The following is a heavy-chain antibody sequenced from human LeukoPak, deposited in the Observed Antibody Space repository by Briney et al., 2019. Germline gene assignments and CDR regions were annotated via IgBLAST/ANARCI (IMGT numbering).Heavy chain of an antibody. V-gene: IGHV3-48*04. J-gene: IGHJ6*02. CDR1: GLTFSSYS. CDR3: ARGPLGPYSSSWYSDYYYGMDV. Sequence: PGGSLRLSCAASGLTFSSYSMNWVRQAPGKGLEWVSYISSSSSSTIYYADSVKGRFTISRDNAKNSLYLQMNSLRAEDTAVYYCARGPLGPYSSSWYSDYYYGMDVWGQGTTVTVSS. D-gene: IGHD6-13*01. CDR2: ISSSSSSTI.